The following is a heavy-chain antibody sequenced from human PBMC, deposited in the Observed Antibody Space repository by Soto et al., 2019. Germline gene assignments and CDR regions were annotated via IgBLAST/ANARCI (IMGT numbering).Heavy chain of an antibody. V-gene: IGHV3-30*04. Sequence: QVQLVESGGGVVQPGRSLRLSCAASGFTFSHYALHWVRQAPGKGLEWVAVISFDGRKKYYADSVQGRFTISRDDFKNTVFLHMNSLGAEDTAIYYCASGTVTDYFDNWGQGTLVTVSS. D-gene: IGHD3-10*01. CDR2: ISFDGRKK. CDR3: ASGTVTDYFDN. CDR1: GFTFSHYA. J-gene: IGHJ4*02.